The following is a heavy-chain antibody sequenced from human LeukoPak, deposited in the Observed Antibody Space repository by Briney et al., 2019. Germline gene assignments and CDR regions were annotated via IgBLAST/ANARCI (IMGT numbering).Heavy chain of an antibody. V-gene: IGHV4-34*01. Sequence: KPSETLSLTCAVYGGSFSGYYWGWIRQPPGKGLQWIGEINHSGSTNYNPSLKSRVTISVDTSKNQFSLKLSSVTAADTAVYYCATSGDPINWFDPWGQGTLVTVSS. D-gene: IGHD2-21*02. J-gene: IGHJ5*02. CDR1: GGSFSGYY. CDR3: ATSGDPINWFDP. CDR2: INHSGST.